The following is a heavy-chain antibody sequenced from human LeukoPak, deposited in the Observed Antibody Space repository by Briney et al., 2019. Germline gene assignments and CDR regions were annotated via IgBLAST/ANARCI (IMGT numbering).Heavy chain of an antibody. CDR1: GYTVTSYD. CDR3: ARPMTRRNNWFDP. J-gene: IGHJ5*02. V-gene: IGHV1-8*01. CDR2: MNPNSGNT. Sequence: ASVKVSCKASGYTVTSYDINWVRQATGQGLEWMGWMNPNSGNTGYAQKFQGRVTMTRNTSISTAYMELSSLRSEDTAVYYCARPMTRRNNWFDPWGQGTLVTVSS. D-gene: IGHD3-22*01.